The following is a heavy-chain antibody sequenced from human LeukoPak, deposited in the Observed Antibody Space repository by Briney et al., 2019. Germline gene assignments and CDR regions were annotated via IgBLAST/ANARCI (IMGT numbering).Heavy chain of an antibody. V-gene: IGHV3-23*01. CDR3: ALLTTVTADYFDY. CDR1: EFTFSSYA. D-gene: IGHD4-17*01. Sequence: PGGSLRLSCAASEFTFSSYAMSWVRQAPGKGLEWVSAISGSGGSTYYADSVKGRFTISRDNSKNTLYLQMNSLRAEDTAVYYCALLTTVTADYFDYWGQGTLVTVSS. J-gene: IGHJ4*02. CDR2: ISGSGGST.